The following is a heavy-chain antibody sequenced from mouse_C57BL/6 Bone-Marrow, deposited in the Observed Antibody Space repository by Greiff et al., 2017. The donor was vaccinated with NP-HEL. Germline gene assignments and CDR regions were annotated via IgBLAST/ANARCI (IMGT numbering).Heavy chain of an antibody. Sequence: QVQLQQSGAELVKPGASVKMSCKASGYTFTSYWITWVKQRPGQGLEWIGDIYPGSGSTNYNEKFKSKATLTVDTSSSTAYMQLSSLTSEDSAVYYCAGRGTGYAMDYWGQGTSVTVSS. J-gene: IGHJ4*01. CDR3: AGRGTGYAMDY. CDR2: IYPGSGST. V-gene: IGHV1-55*01. D-gene: IGHD4-1*01. CDR1: GYTFTSYW.